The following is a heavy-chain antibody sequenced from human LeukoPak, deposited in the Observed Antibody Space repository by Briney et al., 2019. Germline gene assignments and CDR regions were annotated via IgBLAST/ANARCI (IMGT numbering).Heavy chain of an antibody. CDR3: ARDSLPYDYVWGSYRFFDP. V-gene: IGHV3-53*01. CDR2: IYSGGST. CDR1: GFTFSNYA. Sequence: GGSLRLSCAVSGFTFSNYAISWVRQAPGKGLEWVSVIYSGGSTYYADSVKGRFTISRDNSKNTLYLQMNSLRAEDTAVYYCARDSLPYDYVWGSYRFFDPWGQGTLVTVSS. J-gene: IGHJ5*02. D-gene: IGHD3-16*02.